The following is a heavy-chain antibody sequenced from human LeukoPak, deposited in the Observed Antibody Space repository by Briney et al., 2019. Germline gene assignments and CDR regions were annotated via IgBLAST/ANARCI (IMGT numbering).Heavy chain of an antibody. CDR2: ISGSDDTT. J-gene: IGHJ4*02. CDR3: ATDGLTGTTDGTLES. Sequence: GGSLRLSCAASGFIFNNYAMNWVRQAPGKGLEWVSSISGSDDTTYYADSVRGRFTISRDDSKSTLFLQMNSLRAEDAAMYYCATDGLTGTTDGTLESWGQGTLVTVSS. CDR1: GFIFNNYA. D-gene: IGHD1-20*01. V-gene: IGHV3-23*01.